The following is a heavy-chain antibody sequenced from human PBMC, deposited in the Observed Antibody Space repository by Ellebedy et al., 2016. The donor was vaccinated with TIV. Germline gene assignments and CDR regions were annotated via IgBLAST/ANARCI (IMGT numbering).Heavy chain of an antibody. Sequence: SVKVSXXASGGTFSSYAISWVRQAPGQGLEWMGGIIPIFGTANYAQKLQGRVTMTTDTSTSTAYMELRSLRSDDTAVYYCARDYKLGFGELRILYGMDVWGQGTTVTVSS. CDR3: ARDYKLGFGELRILYGMDV. CDR2: IIPIFGTA. D-gene: IGHD3-10*01. V-gene: IGHV1-69*05. J-gene: IGHJ6*02. CDR1: GGTFSSYA.